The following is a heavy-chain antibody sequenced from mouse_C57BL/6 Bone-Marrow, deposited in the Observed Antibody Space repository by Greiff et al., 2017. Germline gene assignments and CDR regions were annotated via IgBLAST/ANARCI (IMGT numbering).Heavy chain of an antibody. CDR3: ATLREAY. J-gene: IGHJ3*01. D-gene: IGHD1-1*01. V-gene: IGHV1-81*01. CDR1: GYTFTSYG. Sequence: QVQLQQSGAELARPGASVKLSCTASGYTFTSYGISWVKQRTGQGLEWIGEIYPRSGNTYYNEKFKGKATLTADKSSSTAYMELRSLTSEDSAVYFCATLREAYWGQGTLVTVSA. CDR2: IYPRSGNT.